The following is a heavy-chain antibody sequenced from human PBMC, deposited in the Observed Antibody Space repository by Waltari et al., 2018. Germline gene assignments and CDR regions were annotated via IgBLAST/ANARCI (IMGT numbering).Heavy chain of an antibody. CDR1: GYTFTSYD. J-gene: IGHJ6*03. V-gene: IGHV1-8*01. CDR3: ARTARVAAAGTGYYYYYMDV. CDR2: MNPNSGNT. Sequence: QVQLVQSGAEVTKPGASVKVSCTASGYTFTSYDINWLRQATGPGLVWMGWMNPNSGNTGYAQKFQGRGTMTRNTSISTAYMELSSLRSEDTAVYYCARTARVAAAGTGYYYYYMDVWGKGTTVTVSS. D-gene: IGHD6-13*01.